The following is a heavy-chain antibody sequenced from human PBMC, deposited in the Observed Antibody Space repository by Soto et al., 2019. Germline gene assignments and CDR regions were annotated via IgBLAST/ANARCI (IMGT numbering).Heavy chain of an antibody. V-gene: IGHV1-8*01. CDR3: SRGGSGWAPDY. J-gene: IGHJ4*02. D-gene: IGHD6-19*01. CDR2: VNPNSGNT. Sequence: GASVKVSCKASGYTFTKYDINWERQATGQGLEWVGWVNPNSGNTGYAQRFQGRVTMTSDTSIRTAYMELSALRSEDTAVYYCSRGGSGWAPDYWGQGTLVTVSS. CDR1: GYTFTKYD.